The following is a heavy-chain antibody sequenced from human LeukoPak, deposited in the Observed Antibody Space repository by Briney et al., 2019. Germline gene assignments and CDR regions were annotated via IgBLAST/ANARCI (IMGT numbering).Heavy chain of an antibody. V-gene: IGHV3-23*01. CDR1: GFTFSSYG. CDR2: ISSSGGST. CDR3: AKWDTYYDSSGYYFY. D-gene: IGHD3-22*01. Sequence: PGGSLRLSCAASGFTFSSYGMSWVRQAPGKGLEWVSAISSSGGSTYYADSVKGRFTISRDNSKNTLYLQMNSLRAEDTAVYYCAKWDTYYDSSGYYFYWGQGTLVTVSS. J-gene: IGHJ4*02.